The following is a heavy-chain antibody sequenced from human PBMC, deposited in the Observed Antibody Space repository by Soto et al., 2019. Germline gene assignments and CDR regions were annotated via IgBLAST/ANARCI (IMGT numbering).Heavy chain of an antibody. J-gene: IGHJ3*02. V-gene: IGHV5-51*01. D-gene: IGHD5-12*01. CDR3: ARLLVATIAIDAFDI. CDR1: GYSFTSYW. CDR2: IYPGDSDT. Sequence: GESLKISCKGSGYSFTSYWIGWVRQMPGKGLEWMGIIYPGDSDTRYSPSFQGQVTISADKSISTAYLQWSSLKASDTAVYYCARLLVATIAIDAFDIWGQGTMVTVSS.